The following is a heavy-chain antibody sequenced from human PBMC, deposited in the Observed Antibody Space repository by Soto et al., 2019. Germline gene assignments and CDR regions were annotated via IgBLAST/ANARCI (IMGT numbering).Heavy chain of an antibody. Sequence: ASVKVSCKASGYTFTSYYMHWVRQAPGQGLEWMGIINPSGGSTSYAQKFQGRVTMTRDTSTSTVYMELSSLRSEDTAVYYCARGQLERPSAPNYYYYGMAVWGQGTTVTVSS. D-gene: IGHD1-1*01. CDR3: ARGQLERPSAPNYYYYGMAV. J-gene: IGHJ6*02. V-gene: IGHV1-46*01. CDR1: GYTFTSYY. CDR2: INPSGGST.